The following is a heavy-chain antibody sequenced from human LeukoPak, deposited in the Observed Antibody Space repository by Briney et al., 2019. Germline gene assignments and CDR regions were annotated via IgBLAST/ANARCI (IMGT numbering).Heavy chain of an antibody. V-gene: IGHV3-23*01. D-gene: IGHD6-13*01. J-gene: IGHJ6*02. Sequence: PGGSLRLSCAASGFILSSYSMSWVRQAPGKGLEWVSVITGSGGNTYYADSVKGRFTISKDNSKNTVYLQMGSLRVDDTAVYYCAKAASSSWPSYYYGMDVWGQGTTVTVSS. CDR2: ITGSGGNT. CDR1: GFILSSYS. CDR3: AKAASSSWPSYYYGMDV.